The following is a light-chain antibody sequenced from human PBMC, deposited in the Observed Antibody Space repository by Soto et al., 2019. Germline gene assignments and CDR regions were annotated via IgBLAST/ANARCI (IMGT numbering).Light chain of an antibody. Sequence: EIVLTQSPGTLSLSPGERATLSCRASQSVSNNYLAWYQQKPGQAPRLLIYGASNRATGIPDRFSGSGSGTDFTLTISRLEPEDFAVYFCYQYDSSPWTFGQGTKVDI. V-gene: IGKV3-20*01. CDR3: YQYDSSPWT. CDR1: QSVSNNY. CDR2: GAS. J-gene: IGKJ1*01.